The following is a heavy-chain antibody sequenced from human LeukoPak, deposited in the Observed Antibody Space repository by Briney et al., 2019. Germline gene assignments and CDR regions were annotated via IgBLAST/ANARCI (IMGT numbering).Heavy chain of an antibody. V-gene: IGHV3-7*04. Sequence: GGSLRLSCAASGFTFSSYWMSWVRQAPGKGLEWVANIKQDGSEKYYVDSVKGRFTISRDNAKNSLYLQMNSLRAEDTAVYYCARGGYSNYVSDFDYWGQGTLVTVSS. D-gene: IGHD4-4*01. J-gene: IGHJ4*02. CDR1: GFTFSSYW. CDR3: ARGGYSNYVSDFDY. CDR2: IKQDGSEK.